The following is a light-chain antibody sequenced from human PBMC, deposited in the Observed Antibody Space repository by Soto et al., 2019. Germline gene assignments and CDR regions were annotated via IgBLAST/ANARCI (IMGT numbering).Light chain of an antibody. CDR1: QNINNY. V-gene: IGKV1-39*01. CDR2: AAS. J-gene: IGKJ1*01. Sequence: DIQITQSPSSLSASVGDRVTITCRASQNINNYLNWYPQRPGKAPKLLIYAASTLQSWVPSRFSGSGSGTDFTLDISSLQPEHFATYYCQQGYIDHWRTCGQGTTV. CDR3: QQGYIDHWRT.